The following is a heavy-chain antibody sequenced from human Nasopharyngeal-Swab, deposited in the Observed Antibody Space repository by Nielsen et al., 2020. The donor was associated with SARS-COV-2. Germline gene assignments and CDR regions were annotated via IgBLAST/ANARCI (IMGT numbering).Heavy chain of an antibody. D-gene: IGHD5-18*01. J-gene: IGHJ4*02. CDR3: ARGAPPWIQPIQGDY. V-gene: IGHV3-48*02. CDR2: ITSSSSTR. Sequence: GESLKISCAASGFAFTDYSMDWVRQAPGKGLEWVSYITSSSSTRYYADSVKGRFTVSRDNAKNSLYLQMSSLRDEDTAVYYCARGAPPWIQPIQGDYWGQGTLVTVSS. CDR1: GFAFTDYS.